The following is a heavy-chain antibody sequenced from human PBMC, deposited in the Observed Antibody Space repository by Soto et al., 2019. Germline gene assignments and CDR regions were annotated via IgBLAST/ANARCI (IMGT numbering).Heavy chain of an antibody. CDR2: IIPIFGTA. J-gene: IGHJ4*02. D-gene: IGHD5-12*01. CDR1: GGTFSSYA. V-gene: IGHV1-69*13. Sequence: GASVKVSCKASGGTFSSYAISWVRQAPGQGLEWMGGIIPIFGTANYAQKFQGRVTITADESTSTAYMELSSLRSEDTAVYYCANWSVSWIGSDYWGQGTLVTVSS. CDR3: ANWSVSWIGSDY.